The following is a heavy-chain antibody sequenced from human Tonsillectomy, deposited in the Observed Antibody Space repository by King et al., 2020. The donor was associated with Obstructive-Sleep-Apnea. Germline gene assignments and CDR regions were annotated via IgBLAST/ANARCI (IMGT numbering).Heavy chain of an antibody. CDR2: IYPGDSDT. V-gene: IGHV5-51*01. D-gene: IGHD5-24*01. J-gene: IGHJ4*02. Sequence: VQLVESGAEVKKPGESLKISCKGSGYSCTSYWIGWVRQIPGKGLEWMGIIYPGDSDTRDSPSFQVQVNISADKSIRTAYLQGSSLKASDTAMYYCARLGSLRDDYWGQGTLVTVSS. CDR1: GYSCTSYW. CDR3: ARLGSLRDDY.